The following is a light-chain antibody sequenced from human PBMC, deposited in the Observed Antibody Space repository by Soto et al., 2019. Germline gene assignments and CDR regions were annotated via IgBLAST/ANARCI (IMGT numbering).Light chain of an antibody. CDR1: QSVSSSY. CDR3: QQYDSSPRT. CDR2: GAS. Sequence: IVLTQSPCTLSLSPGERATLSCRASQSVSSSYLAWYQQKPGRAPRLLIYGASSRPTDIPDRFSGSGSGTDFTLTISRLEPEDFAVYYCQQYDSSPRTFGQGTKVEIK. J-gene: IGKJ1*01. V-gene: IGKV3-20*01.